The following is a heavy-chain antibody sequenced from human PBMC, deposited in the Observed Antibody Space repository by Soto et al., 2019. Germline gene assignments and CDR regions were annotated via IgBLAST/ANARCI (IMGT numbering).Heavy chain of an antibody. D-gene: IGHD6-6*01. V-gene: IGHV4-39*01. J-gene: IGHJ4*02. CDR3: ARLPLSRRYLDH. CDR2: MYNGGST. CDR1: GDSISSSNYY. Sequence: QLQLQESGPGLVKPSETLSLTCTVSGDSISSSNYYWGWIRQPPGKGLEWIGSMYNGGSTYYNPSLKSRVTISVDTSKNQFSLELSSVTAADTAVYYCARLPLSRRYLDHWGQGTLVTVSS.